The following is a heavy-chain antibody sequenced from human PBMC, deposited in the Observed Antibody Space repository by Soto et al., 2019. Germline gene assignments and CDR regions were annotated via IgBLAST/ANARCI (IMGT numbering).Heavy chain of an antibody. CDR2: IKSKAYGGTT. Sequence: PGGSLRLSCTASGFTFGDYAMSWFRQGPGRGLEWVGFIKSKAYGGTTEYAASVKGGFTISRDDSKSIAYLQINSLNTGDTAVFYCSRAFSPENGGPLDYWGQGTLVTVSS. CDR3: SRAFSPENGGPLDY. D-gene: IGHD3-3*02. V-gene: IGHV3-49*03. CDR1: GFTFGDYA. J-gene: IGHJ4*02.